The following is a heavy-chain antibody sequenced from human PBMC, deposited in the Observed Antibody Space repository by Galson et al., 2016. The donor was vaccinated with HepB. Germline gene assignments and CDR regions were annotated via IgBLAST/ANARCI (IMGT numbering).Heavy chain of an antibody. Sequence: SLRLSCAASGFTFSSYAMSWVRQAPGKGLEWVSAISGSGGSTYYADSVKGRFTISRDNSKNTLYLQMNSLRAEDTAVYYCAKGDYYDSSGYFPFDCWGQGTLVTVSS. J-gene: IGHJ4*02. D-gene: IGHD3-22*01. CDR2: ISGSGGST. CDR1: GFTFSSYA. V-gene: IGHV3-23*01. CDR3: AKGDYYDSSGYFPFDC.